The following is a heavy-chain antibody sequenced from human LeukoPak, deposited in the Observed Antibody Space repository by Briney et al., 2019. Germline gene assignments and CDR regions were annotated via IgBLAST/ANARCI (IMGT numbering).Heavy chain of an antibody. CDR1: GFTFSSYG. Sequence: PGGSLRLSCAASGFTFSSYGMHWVRQAPGKGLEWVAVIWYDGINKYYADSVKGRFTISRDNSKNTLYLQMNSLRAEDTAVYSCARDRSPYYYFYAMDVWGPGTTVTVSS. J-gene: IGHJ6*02. V-gene: IGHV3-33*08. CDR3: ARDRSPYYYFYAMDV. CDR2: IWYDGINK.